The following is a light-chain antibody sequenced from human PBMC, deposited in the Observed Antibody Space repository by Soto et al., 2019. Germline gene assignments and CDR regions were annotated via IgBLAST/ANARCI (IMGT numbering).Light chain of an antibody. V-gene: IGLV1-40*01. J-gene: IGLJ1*01. CDR1: SSNIGAGYE. Sequence: QSVLTQPPSVSEAPGQRVTISCTGSSSNIGAGYEAHWYQQVPGTAPKLLIYENNNRPSGVPDRFSGSKSATSASLAITGLQAEDEAEYYCQSYDRSLSGYVFGTGTKLPVL. CDR3: QSYDRSLSGYV. CDR2: ENN.